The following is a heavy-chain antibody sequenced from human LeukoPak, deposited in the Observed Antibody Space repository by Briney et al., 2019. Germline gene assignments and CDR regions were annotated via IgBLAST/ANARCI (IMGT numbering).Heavy chain of an antibody. Sequence: PSETLSLTCAVYGGSFSGYYWSWIRQPPGKGLEWIGEINHSGSTNYNPSLKSRVTISVDTSKNQFSLKLSSVTAADTAVYYCARGRQLRRYYFDYWGQGTLVTVSS. CDR1: GGSFSGYY. CDR2: INHSGST. CDR3: ARGRQLRRYYFDY. J-gene: IGHJ4*02. D-gene: IGHD6-13*01. V-gene: IGHV4-34*01.